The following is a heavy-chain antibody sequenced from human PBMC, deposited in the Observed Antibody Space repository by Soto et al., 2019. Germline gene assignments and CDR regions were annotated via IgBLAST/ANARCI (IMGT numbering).Heavy chain of an antibody. CDR3: ARSMVRGVIHDY. J-gene: IGHJ4*02. D-gene: IGHD3-10*01. CDR2: IYYSGST. CDR1: GGSISSYY. V-gene: IGHV4-59*01. Sequence: QVQLQESGPGLVKPSETLSLTCTVSGGSISSYYWSWIRQPPGKGLEWIGYIYYSGSTNYNPSHRSRVTISVDTSKNQFSLKLSSVTAADTAVYYCARSMVRGVIHDYWGQGTLVTVSS.